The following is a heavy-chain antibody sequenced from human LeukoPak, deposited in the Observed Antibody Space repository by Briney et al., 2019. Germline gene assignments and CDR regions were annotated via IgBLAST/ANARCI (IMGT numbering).Heavy chain of an antibody. CDR3: ARTIVGATYYFDY. CDR1: GFTFSSYG. J-gene: IGHJ4*02. V-gene: IGHV3-53*01. CDR2: VYSGDST. Sequence: QPGGSLRLSCAASGFTFSSYGMHWVRQAPGKGLEWVSVVYSGDSTYYADSVKGRFTISRDNSKNTLSLQMNSLRAEDTAVYYCARTIVGATYYFDYWGQGTLVTVSS. D-gene: IGHD1-26*01.